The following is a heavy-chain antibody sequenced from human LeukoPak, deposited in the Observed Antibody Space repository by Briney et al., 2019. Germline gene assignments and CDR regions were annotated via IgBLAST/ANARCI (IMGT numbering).Heavy chain of an antibody. J-gene: IGHJ4*02. Sequence: SVKVSCKASGGTFSSYAISWVRQAPGQGLEWMGGIIPIFGTANYAQKFQGRVTITADESTSTAYMELSSLRSEDTAVYYCARAPPLWGGDCYSLDYGGQETLVTFSS. V-gene: IGHV1-69*13. D-gene: IGHD2-21*02. CDR2: IIPIFGTA. CDR3: ARAPPLWGGDCYSLDY. CDR1: GGTFSSYA.